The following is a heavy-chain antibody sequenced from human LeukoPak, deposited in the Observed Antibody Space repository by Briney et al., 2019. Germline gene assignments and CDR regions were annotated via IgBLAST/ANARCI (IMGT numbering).Heavy chain of an antibody. J-gene: IGHJ4*02. V-gene: IGHV3-30*02. CDR1: GFTFSSYG. D-gene: IGHD3-22*01. Sequence: PGGSLRLSCAASGFTFSSYGMHWVRQAPGKGLEWVAFIRYDGSNKYYADSVKGRFTISRDNSKNTLYLQMNSLRAEDTAVYYCAKALYYYDSSGYTDYYFDYWGQGTLVTVSS. CDR2: IRYDGSNK. CDR3: AKALYYYDSSGYTDYYFDY.